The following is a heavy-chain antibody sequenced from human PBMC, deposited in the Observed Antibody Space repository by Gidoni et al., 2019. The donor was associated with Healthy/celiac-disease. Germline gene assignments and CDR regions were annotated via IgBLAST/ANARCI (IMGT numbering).Heavy chain of an antibody. J-gene: IGHJ4*02. CDR3: ARDLAGDYYDSSGYPVDY. CDR1: GYTFTSYG. V-gene: IGHV1-18*01. CDR2: ISAYNGNT. Sequence: QVQLVQSGAEVKKPGASVKVSCKASGYTFTSYGISWVRQAPGQGLEWMGWISAYNGNTNYAQKLQGRVTMTTDTSTSTAYMELRSLRSDDTAVYYCARDLAGDYYDSSGYPVDYWGQGTLVTVSS. D-gene: IGHD3-22*01.